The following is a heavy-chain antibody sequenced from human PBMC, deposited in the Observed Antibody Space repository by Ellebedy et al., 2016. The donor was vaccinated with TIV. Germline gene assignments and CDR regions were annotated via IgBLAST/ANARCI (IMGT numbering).Heavy chain of an antibody. D-gene: IGHD3-10*01. V-gene: IGHV4-4*07. Sequence: GSLRLXXTVSGGSISSYYWSWIRQPAGKGLEWIGRVYASGLTDYNPSLKSRVTMSPDTSKNQFSLRLTSVTAADTAVYYCARGSVPIDYWGQGTLVTVSS. CDR3: ARGSVPIDY. J-gene: IGHJ4*02. CDR1: GGSISSYY. CDR2: VYASGLT.